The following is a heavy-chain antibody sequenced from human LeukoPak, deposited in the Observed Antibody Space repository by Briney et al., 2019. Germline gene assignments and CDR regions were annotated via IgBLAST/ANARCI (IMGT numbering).Heavy chain of an antibody. J-gene: IGHJ4*02. V-gene: IGHV6-1*01. Sequence: KTSQTLSLTCVVSGDSVSSKNGAWNWIRQSPSRGLEWLGRTYYRSKWYNDYAESMEGRMTISQDTSKNQYSLHLNSVTPDDTAAYYCARDFGTTGWHTFDYWGQGTLVTVSS. D-gene: IGHD6-19*01. CDR3: ARDFGTTGWHTFDY. CDR2: TYYRSKWYN. CDR1: GDSVSSKNGA.